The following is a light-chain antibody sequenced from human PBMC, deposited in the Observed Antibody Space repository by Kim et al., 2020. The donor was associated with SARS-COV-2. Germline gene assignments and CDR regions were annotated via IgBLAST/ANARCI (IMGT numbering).Light chain of an antibody. CDR3: HHFDNSLYA. Sequence: PGESAALSFTARQSVTGNYLGWYQQRPGQAPRLLIYGASTRATGIPDRFSGSGSGTDFTLTISRLESEDFAVYYCHHFDNSLYAFGQGTKLEI. J-gene: IGKJ2*01. CDR2: GAS. CDR1: QSVTGNY. V-gene: IGKV3-20*01.